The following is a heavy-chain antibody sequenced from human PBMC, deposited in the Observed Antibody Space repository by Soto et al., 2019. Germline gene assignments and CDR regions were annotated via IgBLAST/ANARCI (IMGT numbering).Heavy chain of an antibody. CDR3: ARAPGKRTRDYWYFDL. Sequence: SETLSLTCTVSGGSISSYYWSWIRQPPGKGLEWIGYIYYSGSTNYNPSLKSRVTISVDTSKNQFSLKLSSVTAADTAVYYCARAPGKRTRDYWYFDLWGRGTLVTVSS. CDR1: GGSISSYY. V-gene: IGHV4-59*12. CDR2: IYYSGST. J-gene: IGHJ2*01.